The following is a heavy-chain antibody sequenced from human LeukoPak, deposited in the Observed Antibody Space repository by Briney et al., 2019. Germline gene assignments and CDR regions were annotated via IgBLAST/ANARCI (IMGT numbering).Heavy chain of an antibody. CDR2: IRYDGSNK. CDR1: EFTFSRYG. D-gene: IGHD6-13*01. Sequence: GGSLRLSCAASEFTFSRYGMHWVRQAPGKGLEWVAFIRYDGSNKYYADSVKGRFTISRDNSKNTLYLQMNSLRAEDTAVYYCARERHSSSWYGGFDPWGQGTLVTVSS. CDR3: ARERHSSSWYGGFDP. V-gene: IGHV3-30*02. J-gene: IGHJ5*02.